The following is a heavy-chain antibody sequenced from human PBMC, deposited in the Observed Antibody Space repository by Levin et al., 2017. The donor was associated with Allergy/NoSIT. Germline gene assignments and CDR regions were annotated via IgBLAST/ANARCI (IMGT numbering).Heavy chain of an antibody. CDR2: TYYRSKWYN. CDR1: GDSVSSNSAA. J-gene: IGHJ6*02. CDR3: ARGIPITMVRGVVYYYYGMDV. Sequence: SQTLSLTCAISGDSVSSNSAAWNWIRQSPSRGLEWLGRTYYRSKWYNDYAVSVKSRITINPDTSKNQFSLQLNSVTPEDTAVYYCARGIPITMVRGVVYYYYGMDVWGQGTTVTVSS. V-gene: IGHV6-1*01. D-gene: IGHD3-10*01.